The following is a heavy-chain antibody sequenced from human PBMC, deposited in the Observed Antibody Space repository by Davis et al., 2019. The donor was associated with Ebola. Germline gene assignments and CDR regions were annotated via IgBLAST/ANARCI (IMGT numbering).Heavy chain of an antibody. CDR2: IRDSEVT. J-gene: IGHJ3*02. D-gene: IGHD3-22*01. CDR3: AKEPSSGYAFDI. V-gene: IGHV3-23*01. Sequence: PGGSLRLSCAASGFTFSAYHMNWVRQAPGKGLEWVANIRDSEVTYYADSVKGRFTISRDNSKSTLYLQMDSLRAEDTALYYCAKEPSSGYAFDIWSQGTMVTVSS. CDR1: GFTFSAYH.